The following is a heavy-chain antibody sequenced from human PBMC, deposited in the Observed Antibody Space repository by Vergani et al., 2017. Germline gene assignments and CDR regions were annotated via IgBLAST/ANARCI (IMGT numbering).Heavy chain of an antibody. Sequence: QVQLVQSGAEVKKPGSSVKVSCKASGGTFSSYAISWVRQAPGQGLEWMGGLIPIFGTANYAQKFQGRVKITADKSTSTAYMELSSLRSEDTAVYYCASATGYCSSTSCYNFDYWGQGTLVTVSS. CDR3: ASATGYCSSTSCYNFDY. CDR2: LIPIFGTA. CDR1: GGTFSSYA. V-gene: IGHV1-69*14. J-gene: IGHJ4*02. D-gene: IGHD2-2*01.